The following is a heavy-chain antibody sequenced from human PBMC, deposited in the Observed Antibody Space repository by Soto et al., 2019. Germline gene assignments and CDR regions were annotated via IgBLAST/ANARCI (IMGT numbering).Heavy chain of an antibody. CDR3: ANGRYYYDSSAYFAY. J-gene: IGHJ4*02. CDR1: GCDFRSYA. CDR2: ISGSGTTA. D-gene: IGHD3-22*01. Sequence: PGGLQRLPYTASGCDFRSYAMSCVRQATGKGLEWVSAISGSGTTAYYADSVKGRFIFSRDNPKNTMYLQMNSLRAEDTAVYYCANGRYYYDSSAYFAYWGQGTLVTVSP. V-gene: IGHV3-23*01.